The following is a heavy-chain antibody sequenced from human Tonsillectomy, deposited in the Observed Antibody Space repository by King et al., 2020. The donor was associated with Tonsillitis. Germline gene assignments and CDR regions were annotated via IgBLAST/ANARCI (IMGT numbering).Heavy chain of an antibody. CDR2: INPNSGGR. D-gene: IGHD3-9*01. J-gene: IGHJ6*02. V-gene: IGHV1-2*02. Sequence: QLVQSGAEVKKPGASVKVSCEASGYTFTGYYMHWVRQAPGQGLEWMGWINPNSGGRKYAQKFQGRVTMTRDTSISTAYMELSRLRSDDTAVYYCAREYYDILTGPRDYNGMDVWGQGTTVTVSS. CDR1: GYTFTGYY. CDR3: AREYYDILTGPRDYNGMDV.